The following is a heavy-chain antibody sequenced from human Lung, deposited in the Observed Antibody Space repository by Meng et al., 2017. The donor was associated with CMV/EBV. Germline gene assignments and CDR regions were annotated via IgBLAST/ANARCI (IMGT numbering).Heavy chain of an antibody. CDR1: GYTFTSYG. J-gene: IGHJ6*02. CDR3: ARDPIRVLRFLEWNYYYYGMDV. CDR2: ISAYNGNT. V-gene: IGHV1-18*01. Sequence: ASVKVSCKASGYTFTSYGISWVRQAPGQGLEWMGWISAYNGNTNYAQKLQGRVTMTTDTSTSTDYKGLRSLGSDDTAVYYFARDPIRVLRFLEWNYYYYGMDVWGQGTTVTVSS. D-gene: IGHD3-3*01.